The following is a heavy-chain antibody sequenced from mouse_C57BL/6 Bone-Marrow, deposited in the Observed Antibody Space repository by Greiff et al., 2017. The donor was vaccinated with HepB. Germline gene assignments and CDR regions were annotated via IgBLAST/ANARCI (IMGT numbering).Heavy chain of an antibody. CDR2: IRNKANGYTT. CDR1: GFTFTDYY. V-gene: IGHV7-3*01. Sequence: EVKLVESGGGLVQPGGSLSLSCAASGFTFTDYYMSWVRQPPGKALEWLGFIRNKANGYTTEYSASVKGRFTISRDKSQSILYLQMNALRAEDSATYYCARRDYGSSLDYWGQGTTLTVSS. J-gene: IGHJ2*01. CDR3: ARRDYGSSLDY. D-gene: IGHD1-1*01.